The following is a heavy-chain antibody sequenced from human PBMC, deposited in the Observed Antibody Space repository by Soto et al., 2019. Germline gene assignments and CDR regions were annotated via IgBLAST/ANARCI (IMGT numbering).Heavy chain of an antibody. CDR3: AKEPYSSFVLGTFHY. J-gene: IGHJ4*02. CDR1: GFTFKSYA. Sequence: GGSLRLSCAAAGFTFKSYAMSWVRQPPGKGLEWVSGSSGSGGTTYHADSVKGRFTISRDNSKNTLYLQMNSLRVEDTAVYYCAKEPYSSFVLGTFHYWGQGALVTVSS. V-gene: IGHV3-23*01. D-gene: IGHD6-19*01. CDR2: SSGSGGTT.